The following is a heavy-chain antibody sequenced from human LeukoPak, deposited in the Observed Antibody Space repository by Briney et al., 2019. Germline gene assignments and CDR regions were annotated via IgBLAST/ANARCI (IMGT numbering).Heavy chain of an antibody. D-gene: IGHD5-18*01. V-gene: IGHV4-59*08. CDR2: IYYSGST. CDR3: ASGRGYSYGREAFDI. Sequence: SETPSLTCTVSGGSISSYYWSWIRQPPGKGLEWIGYIYYSGSTNYNPSLKSRVTISVDTSKNQFSLKLSSVTAADTAVYYCASGRGYSYGREAFDIWGQGTMVTVSS. J-gene: IGHJ3*02. CDR1: GGSISSYY.